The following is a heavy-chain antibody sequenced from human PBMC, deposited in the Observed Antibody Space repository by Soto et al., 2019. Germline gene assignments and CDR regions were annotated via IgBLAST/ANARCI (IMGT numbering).Heavy chain of an antibody. J-gene: IGHJ5*02. CDR1: GGTFSSYA. V-gene: IGHV1-18*01. CDR2: IIPIFGNT. CDR3: ARGSTVTTTWWFDP. D-gene: IGHD4-17*01. Sequence: ASVKVSCKASGGTFSSYAISWVRQAPGQGLEWMGGIIPIFGNTNYAQKLQGRVTMTTDTSTSTAYMELRSLRSDDTAVYYCARGSTVTTTWWFDPWGQGTLVTVSS.